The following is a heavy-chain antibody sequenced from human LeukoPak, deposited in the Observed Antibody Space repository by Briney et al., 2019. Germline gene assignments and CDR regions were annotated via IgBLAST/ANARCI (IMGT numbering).Heavy chain of an antibody. V-gene: IGHV1-69*05. Sequence: SVKVSCKASGGTFSRYAISWVRQAPGQGLEWMGGIIPIFGTANYAQKFQDRVAMTRDTSTSTVYMELSSLRSEDTAVYYCARDLDYGEKSEDYWGQGTLVAVSS. CDR3: ARDLDYGEKSEDY. J-gene: IGHJ4*02. D-gene: IGHD4/OR15-4a*01. CDR2: IIPIFGTA. CDR1: GGTFSRYA.